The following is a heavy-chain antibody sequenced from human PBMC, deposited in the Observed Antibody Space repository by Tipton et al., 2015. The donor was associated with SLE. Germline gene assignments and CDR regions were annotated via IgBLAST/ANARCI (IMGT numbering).Heavy chain of an antibody. CDR2: ISYDGSNK. CDR1: GFTFSAYA. Sequence: SLRLSCAASGFTFSAYAMHWVRQAPGKGLECVAVISYDGSNKYNADSVRGRFTVSRDNSKNTIYLQMNSLRAEDTAVYYCASLLTGYYGMDVWGQGTTVTVSS. D-gene: IGHD2-15*01. CDR3: ASLLTGYYGMDV. J-gene: IGHJ6*02. V-gene: IGHV3-30*04.